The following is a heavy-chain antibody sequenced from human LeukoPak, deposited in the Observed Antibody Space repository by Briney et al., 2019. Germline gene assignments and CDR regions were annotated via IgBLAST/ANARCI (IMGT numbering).Heavy chain of an antibody. D-gene: IGHD6-19*01. CDR1: GFTFSSYV. CDR3: ARDPGHSGWYGDY. V-gene: IGHV3-33*01. Sequence: PGGSLRLSCAASGFTFSSYVMRWVRQAPGKGLEWVSIIWYDGSNKYYADSVKGRFTISKDNSKNTLYLQMNSMRVEETAIYYCARDPGHSGWYGDYWGQGTLVTVSS. CDR2: IWYDGSNK. J-gene: IGHJ4*02.